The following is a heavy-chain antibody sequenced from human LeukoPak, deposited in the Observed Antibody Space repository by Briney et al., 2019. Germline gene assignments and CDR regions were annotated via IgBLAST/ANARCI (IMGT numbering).Heavy chain of an antibody. CDR1: GYTFTSYA. CDR2: IDAGNGNT. Sequence: ASVKVSCKASGYTFTSYAMHWVRQAPGQRLEWMGWIDAGNGNTKYSQKFQGRVTITRDTSASTAYMELSSLRSEDTAVYYCARDKWGGLGDYWGQGTLVTVSS. D-gene: IGHD3-3*01. V-gene: IGHV1-3*01. J-gene: IGHJ4*02. CDR3: ARDKWGGLGDY.